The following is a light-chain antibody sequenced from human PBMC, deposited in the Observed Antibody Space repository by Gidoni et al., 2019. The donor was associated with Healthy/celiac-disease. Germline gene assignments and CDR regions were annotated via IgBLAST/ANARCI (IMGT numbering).Light chain of an antibody. V-gene: IGLV1-40*01. CDR2: GNS. Sequence: QSVLTQPPSVSGAPGQRVTTSCTGSSPNIGAGYDVHWYQQLPGTAPKLLIYGNSNRPSGVPDRFSGCKSGTSASLAITGLQAEDEADYYCQSYDSSLRVVFGGGTKLTVL. CDR3: QSYDSSLRVV. CDR1: SPNIGAGYD. J-gene: IGLJ2*01.